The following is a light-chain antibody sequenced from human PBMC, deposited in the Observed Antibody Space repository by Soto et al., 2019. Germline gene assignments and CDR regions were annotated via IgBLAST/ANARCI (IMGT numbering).Light chain of an antibody. CDR2: DDS. J-gene: IGLJ1*01. Sequence: SYELTQPPSMSVAPGQTARITCGGNNIGSKTVHWYQQKAGQAPVPVVYDDSDRPSGVPERFSGSNSGNTATLTISRVEAGDEADYYCQVWDVSTVHYVXGTGTKVTVL. V-gene: IGLV3-21*02. CDR1: NIGSKT. CDR3: QVWDVSTVHYV.